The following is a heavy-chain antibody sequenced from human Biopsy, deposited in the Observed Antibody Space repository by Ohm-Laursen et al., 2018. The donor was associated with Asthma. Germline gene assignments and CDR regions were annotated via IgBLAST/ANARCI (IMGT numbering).Heavy chain of an antibody. J-gene: IGHJ4*01. D-gene: IGHD4-11*01. CDR3: AKRRGYSDFNDFDY. V-gene: IGHV3-30*18. CDR1: GFTFSRYA. CDR2: ISHDGQTQ. Sequence: SLRLSCSATGFTFSRYAIHWVRQAPGKGLEWVAVISHDGQTQHYSESVKGRFALSRDNSQNTLYLQMISLRTDDTAVYYCAKRRGYSDFNDFDYWGHGTLVTVSS.